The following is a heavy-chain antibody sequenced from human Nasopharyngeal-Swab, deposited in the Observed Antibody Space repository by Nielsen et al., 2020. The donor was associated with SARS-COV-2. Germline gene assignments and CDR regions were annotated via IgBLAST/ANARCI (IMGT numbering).Heavy chain of an antibody. D-gene: IGHD6-19*01. J-gene: IGHJ5*02. CDR3: ARASRGWS. CDR2: ISTSGTTI. V-gene: IGHV3-48*03. Sequence: GESLKTSCAASIFTFDNYEMNWVRQAPGKGLAWVSYISTSGTTIHYADSVRGRFTISRDNAKKSLYLQMNSLRAEDTAVYYCARASRGWSWGQGTLVTVSS. CDR1: IFTFDNYE.